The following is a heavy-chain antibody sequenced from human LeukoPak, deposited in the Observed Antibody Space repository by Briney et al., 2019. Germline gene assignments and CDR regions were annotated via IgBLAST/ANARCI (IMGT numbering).Heavy chain of an antibody. J-gene: IGHJ6*03. D-gene: IGHD2-15*01. Sequence: SETLSPTCTVSGGSISSGGYYWSWIRQHPGKGLEWIGYIYYSGSTYYNPSLKSRVTISVDTSKNQFSLKLSSVTAADTAVYYCARGPYCSGGTCYHNPYYYYHMDVWGTGTTVTVSS. CDR2: IYYSGST. CDR3: ARGPYCSGGTCYHNPYYYYHMDV. V-gene: IGHV4-31*03. CDR1: GGSISSGGYY.